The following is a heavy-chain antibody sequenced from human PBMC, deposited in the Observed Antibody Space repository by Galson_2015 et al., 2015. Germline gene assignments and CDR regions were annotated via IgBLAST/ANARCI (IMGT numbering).Heavy chain of an antibody. D-gene: IGHD3-22*01. Sequence: SLRLSCAASGFTFSSYSMNWVRQAPGKGLEWVSYISSSSSTIYYADSVKGRFTISRDNAKNSLYLQMNSLRDEDTAVYYCARDGYPITMISWGYFDYWGQGTLVTVSS. V-gene: IGHV3-48*02. J-gene: IGHJ4*02. CDR2: ISSSSSTI. CDR1: GFTFSSYS. CDR3: ARDGYPITMISWGYFDY.